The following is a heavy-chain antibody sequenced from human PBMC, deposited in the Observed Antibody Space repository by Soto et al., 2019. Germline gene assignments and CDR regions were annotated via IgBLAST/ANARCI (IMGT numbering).Heavy chain of an antibody. D-gene: IGHD3-10*01. CDR2: ISPFYSKT. Sequence: GXLRLYCATGGFXFRNYLLHWVRQVPGNGLVLLSGISPFYSKTYYADSVQGRFAISRDDAKGTVSLQMNNMRADYTAVYFCSREFVVRGRPLGKDLWGPGTQGTVS. J-gene: IGHJ5*02. CDR1: GFXFRNYL. V-gene: IGHV3-74*01. CDR3: SREFVVRGRPLGKDL.